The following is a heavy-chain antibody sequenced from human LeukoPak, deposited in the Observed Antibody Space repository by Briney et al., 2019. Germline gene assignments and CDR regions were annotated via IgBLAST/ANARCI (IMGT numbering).Heavy chain of an antibody. V-gene: IGHV3-21*01. CDR3: AREIDCVWGIDY. D-gene: IGHD3-16*01. CDR2: ISSSSSYI. CDR1: GFTFSSYS. J-gene: IGHJ4*02. Sequence: GGSLRLSCAASGFTFSSYSMNWVRQAPGKGLEWVSSISSSSSYIYYADSVKGRFTISRDNAKNSLYLQMNSLRAEDTAVYYCAREIDCVWGIDYWGQGTLVTVSS.